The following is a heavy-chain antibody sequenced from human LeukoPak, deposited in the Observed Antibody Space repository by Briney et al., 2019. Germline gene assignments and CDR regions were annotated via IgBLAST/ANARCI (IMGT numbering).Heavy chain of an antibody. CDR2: INPNSGGT. CDR1: GYTFTGYY. CDR3: VRGSRGYSGYYSY. J-gene: IGHJ4*02. D-gene: IGHD5-12*01. V-gene: IGHV1-2*02. Sequence: ASVKVSCKASGYTFTGYYMHWVRQAPGQGLEWMGWINPNSGGTNYAQKFQGRVTMTRDTSISTAYMELSGLRSDDTAVYYCVRGSRGYSGYYSYWGQGTLVTVSS.